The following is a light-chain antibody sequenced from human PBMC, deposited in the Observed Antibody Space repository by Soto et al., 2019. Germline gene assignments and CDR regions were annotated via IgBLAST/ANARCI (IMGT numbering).Light chain of an antibody. J-gene: IGLJ2*01. Sequence: QSVLTQPPSVSGAPGQRVTISCTGSSSNIGAGYDVHWYQQLPGTAPKLLIYGNNNRPSGVPDRFSGSKSGTSASLAITGLQAEDETDYYRQSYDSSLSGHVVFGGGTKLTVL. CDR3: QSYDSSLSGHVV. CDR1: SSNIGAGYD. V-gene: IGLV1-40*01. CDR2: GNN.